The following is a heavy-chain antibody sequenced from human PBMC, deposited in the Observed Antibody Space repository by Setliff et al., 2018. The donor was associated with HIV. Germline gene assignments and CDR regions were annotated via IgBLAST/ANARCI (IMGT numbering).Heavy chain of an antibody. D-gene: IGHD3-10*01. CDR1: GGSISGSDYY. CDR3: TRGAEVLRLGL. V-gene: IGHV4-39*07. J-gene: IGHJ5*02. Sequence: SETLSLTCTVSGGSISGSDYYWGWIRQPPGKGLEWIGSIYYSGTAYYNPSLKSRVTISKDTSKNQLSLKLTSVTAADSALYYCTRGAEVLRLGLWGQGTLVTVSS. CDR2: IYYSGTA.